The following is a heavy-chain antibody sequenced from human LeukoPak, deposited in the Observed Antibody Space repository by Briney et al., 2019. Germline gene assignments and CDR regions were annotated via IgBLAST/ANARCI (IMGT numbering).Heavy chain of an antibody. CDR1: GGSISRVDYY. V-gene: IGHV4-30-4*01. Sequence: SETLSLTCTVSGGSISRVDYYWSWIRQPPGKGLEWIGYIYYSGSTFYNPSLKSRVTISVDTSKNQFSFKLSSVTAADTAVYYCARVGWSGSSGFLDYWGQGTLVTVSS. CDR2: IYYSGST. J-gene: IGHJ4*02. D-gene: IGHD3-22*01. CDR3: ARVGWSGSSGFLDY.